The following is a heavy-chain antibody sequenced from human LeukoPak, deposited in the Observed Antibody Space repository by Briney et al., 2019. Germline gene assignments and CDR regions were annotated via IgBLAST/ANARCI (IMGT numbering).Heavy chain of an antibody. D-gene: IGHD2-2*01. J-gene: IGHJ4*02. V-gene: IGHV3-20*04. CDR1: GFTFDDYG. CDR2: INWNGGST. CDR3: ARDLGDCSSTSCPVGY. Sequence: GGSLRLSCAASGFTFDDYGMSWVRQAPGKGLEWVSGINWNGGSTGYADSVKGRFTISRDNAKNSLYLQMNSLRAEDTALYYYARDLGDCSSTSCPVGYWGQGTLVTVSS.